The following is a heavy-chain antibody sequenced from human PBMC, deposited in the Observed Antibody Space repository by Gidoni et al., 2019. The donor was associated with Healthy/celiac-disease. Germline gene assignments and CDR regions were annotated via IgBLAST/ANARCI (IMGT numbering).Heavy chain of an antibody. CDR3: ARSQVGAIFPDYFDY. Sequence: EVQLVESGGGLVQPGGSLRLSCAASGFTVSSNYMSWVRQAPGKGLEWVSVIYSGGSTYYADSVKSRFTISRDNSKNTLYLQMNSLRAEDTAVYYCARSQVGAIFPDYFDYWGQGTLVTVSS. J-gene: IGHJ4*02. CDR1: GFTVSSNY. CDR2: IYSGGST. V-gene: IGHV3-66*01. D-gene: IGHD1-26*01.